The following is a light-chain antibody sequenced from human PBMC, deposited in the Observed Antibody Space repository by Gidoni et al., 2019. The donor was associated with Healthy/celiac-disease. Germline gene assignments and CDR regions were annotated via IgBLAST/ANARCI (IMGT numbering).Light chain of an antibody. CDR2: GNS. CDR1: SSNIGAGYD. CDR3: QSYDSSLSGWGV. J-gene: IGLJ1*01. V-gene: IGLV1-40*01. Sequence: QSVLTQPPSVSGAPGQRVPISCTGSSSNIGAGYDVHWYQQLPGTAPKLLIYGNSNRPSGVPDRFSGSKSGTSASLAITGLQAEDEADYYCQSYDSSLSGWGVFGTGTKVTVL.